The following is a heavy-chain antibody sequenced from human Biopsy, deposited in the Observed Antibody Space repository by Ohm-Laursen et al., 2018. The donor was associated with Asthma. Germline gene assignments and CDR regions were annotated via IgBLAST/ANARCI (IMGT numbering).Heavy chain of an antibody. V-gene: IGHV3-7*01. J-gene: IGHJ6*02. CDR3: ARGGYCTSPTCPWGRYATDV. D-gene: IGHD2-2*01. CDR1: GFTFGDYC. CDR2: IEKDGSEK. Sequence: SLRLSCSASGFTFGDYCMSWVRQAPGKGLEWVANIEKDGSEKYYVDSVKGRFTISRDNAKNSLYLHMNSLRAEDTAVYYCARGGYCTSPTCPWGRYATDVWGQGTTVTVSS.